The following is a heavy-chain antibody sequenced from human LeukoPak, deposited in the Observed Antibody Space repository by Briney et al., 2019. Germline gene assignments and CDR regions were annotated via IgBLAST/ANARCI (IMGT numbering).Heavy chain of an antibody. D-gene: IGHD5-12*01. CDR1: GGSTSTYY. J-gene: IGHJ4*02. CDR3: ARMGGYSGYATH. V-gene: IGHV4-59*08. CDR2: IHYSGTT. Sequence: WETLSLTCTVSGGSTSTYYWSWIRQPPGKGLEWIGYIHYSGTTNYNPSLQSRVTISLDTSKNQFPLNLSSVTAADTAVYYCARMGGYSGYATHWGQGTLVTVSS.